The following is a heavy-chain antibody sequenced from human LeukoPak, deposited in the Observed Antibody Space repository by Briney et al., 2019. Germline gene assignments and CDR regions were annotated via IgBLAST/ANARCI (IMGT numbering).Heavy chain of an antibody. CDR1: GYTFTTYY. Sequence: ASVKVSCKATGYTFTTYYMHWVRQAPGQGLEWMGIINPSGGGTSYAQKFQGRVTMTRDTSTSTVYMELSSLRSEDTAFYYCARESSGWYFGYWGQGTLVTVSS. J-gene: IGHJ4*02. CDR2: INPSGGGT. D-gene: IGHD6-19*01. V-gene: IGHV1-46*01. CDR3: ARESSGWYFGY.